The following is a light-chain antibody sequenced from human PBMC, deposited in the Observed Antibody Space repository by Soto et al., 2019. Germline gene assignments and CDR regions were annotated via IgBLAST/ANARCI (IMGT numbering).Light chain of an antibody. CDR3: CSFAHSSAYV. V-gene: IGLV2-23*01. J-gene: IGLJ1*01. Sequence: QSVLTQPASVSGSPGQSITISCTGTSSDVGSYNLVSWYQQHPGKAPKLMIYEGSKRPSGVSNRFSGSKSGYTASLTISGLQADDEADYYCCSFAHSSAYVFGSGTKLTVL. CDR1: SSDVGSYNL. CDR2: EGS.